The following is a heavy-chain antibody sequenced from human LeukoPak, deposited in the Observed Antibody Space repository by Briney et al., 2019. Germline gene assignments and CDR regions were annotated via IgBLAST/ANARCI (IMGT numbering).Heavy chain of an antibody. Sequence: GGSLRLSCAASGFTVSSNYMSWVRQAPGKGLEWVSVIYSGGSTYYADSVKGRFTISRDNSKNTLYLQMNSLRAEDTAVYYCARGVRYFDWFDQYYFDYWGQGTLVTVSS. CDR1: GFTVSSNY. CDR3: ARGVRYFDWFDQYYFDY. V-gene: IGHV3-53*01. J-gene: IGHJ4*02. D-gene: IGHD3-9*01. CDR2: IYSGGST.